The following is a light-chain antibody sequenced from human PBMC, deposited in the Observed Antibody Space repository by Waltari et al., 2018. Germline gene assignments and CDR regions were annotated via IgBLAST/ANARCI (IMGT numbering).Light chain of an antibody. J-gene: IGKJ4*01. CDR1: QSVSTY. V-gene: IGKV3-11*01. Sequence: EIVLTQSPATLSLSPGERATPPCRASQSVSTYLAWYQQKPGQAPRPLIYDASNRATGIPARFSGSGSGTDFTLTISSLEPEDFAIYYCQQRSNWPLTFGGGTKVEIK. CDR3: QQRSNWPLT. CDR2: DAS.